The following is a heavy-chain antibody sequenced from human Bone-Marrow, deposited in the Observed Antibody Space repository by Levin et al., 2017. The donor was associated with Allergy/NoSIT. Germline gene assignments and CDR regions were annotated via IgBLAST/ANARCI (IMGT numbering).Heavy chain of an antibody. CDR1: GDTFSSYA. CDR2: IVPIFGTP. D-gene: IGHD2-21*02. J-gene: IGHJ6*03. V-gene: IGHV1-69*06. CDR3: ARVDCSCDKYCYHIGPYYMDV. Sequence: KPGESLKISCKDSGDTFSSYAIAWVRQAPGQGLEWMGGIVPIFGTPTYAQNFQGRLTITADKSTTTAFMELSGLRSEDTAVYYCARVDCSCDKYCYHIGPYYMDVWGSGTTVTVSS.